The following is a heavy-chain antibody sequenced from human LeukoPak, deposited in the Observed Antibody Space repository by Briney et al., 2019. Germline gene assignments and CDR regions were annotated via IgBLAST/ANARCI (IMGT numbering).Heavy chain of an antibody. CDR1: GFTFSSYG. V-gene: IGHV3-30*18. J-gene: IGHJ4*02. CDR3: AKDLNFSSPLTTVVTPIDY. Sequence: PGGSLRLSCAASGFTFSSYGMHWVRQAPGKGLEWVAVISYDGSNKYYADSVKGRFTISRDNSKNTLYLQMNSLRAEDTAVYYCAKDLNFSSPLTTVVTPIDYWGQGTLVTVSS. CDR2: ISYDGSNK. D-gene: IGHD4-23*01.